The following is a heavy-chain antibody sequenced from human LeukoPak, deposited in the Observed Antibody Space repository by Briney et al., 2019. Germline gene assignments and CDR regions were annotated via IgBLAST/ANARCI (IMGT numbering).Heavy chain of an antibody. CDR2: IYYTGST. CDR3: AKYSSSGCDY. D-gene: IGHD6-13*01. V-gene: IGHV4-59*01. J-gene: IGHJ4*02. Sequence: PETLSLTCTVSGGSISGYYWSWIRQTPGEGLEWIGYIYYTGSTSYSPSLKSRVTISVDTSRNQFSLKLSSVTAADTAVYYCAKYSSSGCDYWGQGTLVTVSS. CDR1: GGSISGYY.